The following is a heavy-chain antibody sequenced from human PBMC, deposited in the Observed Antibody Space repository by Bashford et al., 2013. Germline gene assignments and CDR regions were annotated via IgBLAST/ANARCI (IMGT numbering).Heavy chain of an antibody. V-gene: IGHV4-34*09. D-gene: IGHD1-26*01. Sequence: SETLSLTCAVYGGVLQWLLLELDPPAPQGRGLEWIGEINHSGSTNYNPSLKSRVTISVDTSKNQFSLKLSSVTAADTAVYYCARDGVGATGRIPTGDKAYGMDVWANGTDGHRXL. CDR1: GGVLQWLL. CDR3: ARDGVGATGRIPTGDKAYGMDV. J-gene: IGHJ6*04. CDR2: INHSGST.